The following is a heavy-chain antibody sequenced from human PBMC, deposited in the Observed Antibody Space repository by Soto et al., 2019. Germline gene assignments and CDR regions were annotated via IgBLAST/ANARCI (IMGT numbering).Heavy chain of an antibody. V-gene: IGHV1-46*01. CDR2: IDPSGNGT. CDR1: GHTLINYY. CDR3: ALNYYDSSAYLY. D-gene: IGHD3-22*01. Sequence: QVQLVQSGAEVKKPGASVKVSCKASGHTLINYYMHWVRQAPGQGLDWLGKIDPSGNGTSSAERFQGRITLTSDTSTNTVYVELSSLSSEDTAIYYCALNYYDSSAYLYWGQGTLVTVSS. J-gene: IGHJ1*01.